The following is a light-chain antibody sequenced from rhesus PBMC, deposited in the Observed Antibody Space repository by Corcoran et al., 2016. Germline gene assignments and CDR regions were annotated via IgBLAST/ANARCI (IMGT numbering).Light chain of an antibody. CDR1: QSLVHSNGNTY. CDR3: MQYTYIPYT. CDR2: KVS. Sequence: DVVMTQSPLALPITPGQPASISCRSSQSLVHSNGNTYLSWFHQKQGQPPRLLIYKVSNRYSGVPDRFSGSGAGTDFTLKFSGVGADDVGIYYCMQYTYIPYTFGQGAKVEV. V-gene: IGKV2-65*01. J-gene: IGKJ2*01.